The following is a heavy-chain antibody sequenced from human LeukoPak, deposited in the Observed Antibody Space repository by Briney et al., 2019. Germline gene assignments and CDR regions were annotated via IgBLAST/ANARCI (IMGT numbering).Heavy chain of an antibody. Sequence: SETLSLTCTASGGSISSGGYYWSWIRQHPGKGLEWIGYIYYSGSTYYNPSLKSRVTISVDTSKNQFSLKLSSVTAADTAVYYCARDMADCTNGVCYYYYGMDVWGQGTTVTVSS. V-gene: IGHV4-31*03. D-gene: IGHD2-8*01. CDR3: ARDMADCTNGVCYYYYGMDV. J-gene: IGHJ6*02. CDR2: IYYSGST. CDR1: GGSISSGGYY.